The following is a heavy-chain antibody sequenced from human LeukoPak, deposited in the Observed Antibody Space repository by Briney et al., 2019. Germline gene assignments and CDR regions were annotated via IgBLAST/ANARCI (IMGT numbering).Heavy chain of an antibody. Sequence: PGGSLRLSCAASGFTFSSYGMHWVRQAPGKGLEWVAVISYDGSNKYYADSVKGRFTISRDNSKNTLYLQMNSLRAEDTAVYYCAKGTGVVVTAGDYWGQGTLVTVSS. CDR3: AKGTGVVVTAGDY. CDR1: GFTFSSYG. V-gene: IGHV3-30*18. J-gene: IGHJ4*02. CDR2: ISYDGSNK. D-gene: IGHD2-21*02.